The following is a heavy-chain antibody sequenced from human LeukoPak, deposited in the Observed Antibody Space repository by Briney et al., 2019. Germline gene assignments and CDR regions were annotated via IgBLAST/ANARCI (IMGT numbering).Heavy chain of an antibody. D-gene: IGHD3-3*01. Sequence: SETLSLTCAVSGDSFNTFYWGWIRQPPGKGLEWIGQINYTGSTDYNPSLKSRVTISIDTSNIQFSLKLRSVTAADTAAYYCARVLGWSGYYNDHYYYMDVWDKGTTVTVSS. V-gene: IGHV4-34*01. CDR2: INYTGST. CDR1: GDSFNTFY. CDR3: ARVLGWSGYYNDHYYYMDV. J-gene: IGHJ6*03.